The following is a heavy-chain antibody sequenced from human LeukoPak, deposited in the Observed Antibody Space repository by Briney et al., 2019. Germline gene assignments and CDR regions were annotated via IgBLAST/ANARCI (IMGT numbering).Heavy chain of an antibody. D-gene: IGHD4-17*01. J-gene: IGHJ6*03. CDR1: GGTFSSYA. Sequence: GASVKVSCKASGGTFSSYAISWVRQAPGQGLEWMGGIIPIFGTANYAQKFQGGVTITADKSTSTAYMELSSLRSEDTAVYYCARGLLRRSYYYYYYYMDVWGKGTTVTVSS. CDR3: ARGLLRRSYYYYYYYMDV. V-gene: IGHV1-69*06. CDR2: IIPIFGTA.